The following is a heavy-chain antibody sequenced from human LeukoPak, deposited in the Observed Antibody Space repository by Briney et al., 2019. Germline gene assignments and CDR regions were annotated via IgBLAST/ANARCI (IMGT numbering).Heavy chain of an antibody. CDR2: VFYSGST. CDR1: GGSMRTPSHY. J-gene: IGHJ3*01. D-gene: IGHD1/OR15-1a*01. CDR3: ARRNTEVPDTLPLNAFDV. V-gene: IGHV4-39*01. Sequence: SETLSLTCSVSGGSMRTPSHYWDWIRQSPGKGLEWIGSVFYSGSTYFNPSLRRRVTISGDTSTNRISLSLASVTAADTAVYYCARRNTEVPDTLPLNAFDVWGQGAMVIVSS.